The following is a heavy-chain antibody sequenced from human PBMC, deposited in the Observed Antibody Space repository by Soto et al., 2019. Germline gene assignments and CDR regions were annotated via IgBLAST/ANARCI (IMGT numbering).Heavy chain of an antibody. D-gene: IGHD3-10*01. Sequence: EAQLLESGGGLVQPGGSLTLSCAASGFTFSNYAMYWVRQAPGKGLEWIAVVEGDGGGKFADSVRGRFFISRDNSKSTLYLQMNSLRAEDTAVYFCAKDFILRNGVYDACDLWGQGTMVTVSS. CDR1: GFTFSNYA. J-gene: IGHJ3*01. CDR3: AKDFILRNGVYDACDL. CDR2: VEGDGGG. V-gene: IGHV3-23*03.